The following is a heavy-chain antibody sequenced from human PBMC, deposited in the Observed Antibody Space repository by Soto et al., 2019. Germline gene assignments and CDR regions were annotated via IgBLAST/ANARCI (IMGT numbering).Heavy chain of an antibody. D-gene: IGHD2-2*01. CDR3: ASSQRGYCSSTSCRELGNYYGMDV. Sequence: GKFLKISCTGADSSFPSYWISGVLAFPVEVLEWGGRFDPIESYTNSSPAFQGHCTISADKSISTAYLQWSSLKASDTAMYYCASSQRGYCSSTSCRELGNYYGMDVWGQGTTVTVSS. CDR2: FDPIESYT. J-gene: IGHJ6*02. CDR1: DSSFPSYW. V-gene: IGHV5-10-1*01.